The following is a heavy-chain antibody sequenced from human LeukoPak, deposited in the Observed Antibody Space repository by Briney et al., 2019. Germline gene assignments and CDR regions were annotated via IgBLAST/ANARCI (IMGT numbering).Heavy chain of an antibody. V-gene: IGHV1-69*13. D-gene: IGHD3-3*01. Sequence: SVKVSCRASGGTFRDYAISRVPQAPGQGLEAMGRMSPIYGTANSAQKFQSRVTISADESTSTVYMELRSLRSEDTAVYYCAREDFVPRFGSPSDYWGQGTLVTVSS. CDR1: GGTFRDYA. CDR2: MSPIYGTA. J-gene: IGHJ4*02. CDR3: AREDFVPRFGSPSDY.